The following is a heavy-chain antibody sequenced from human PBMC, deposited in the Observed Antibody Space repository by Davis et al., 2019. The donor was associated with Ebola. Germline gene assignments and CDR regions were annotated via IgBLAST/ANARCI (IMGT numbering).Heavy chain of an antibody. V-gene: IGHV3-21*04. J-gene: IGHJ4*02. CDR2: ISSDSDYI. D-gene: IGHD6-19*01. Sequence: GGSLRLSCAASGFTFSSYSMNWVRQAPGKGLEWVSSISSDSDYIYYADSAKGRFTISRDNAKNSLYLQMNSLRAEDTALYYCTKEASSGWYYFDSWGQGTLVSVSS. CDR1: GFTFSSYS. CDR3: TKEASSGWYYFDS.